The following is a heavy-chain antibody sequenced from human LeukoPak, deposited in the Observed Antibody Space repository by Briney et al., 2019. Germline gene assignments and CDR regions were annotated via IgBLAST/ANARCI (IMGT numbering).Heavy chain of an antibody. Sequence: GGSLRLSCAASGFTFGSYEMHWVRQAPGRGLEWVAVISIDGRIKYNPESVKGRFTISRDNSKSTLYLQMNSLGLEDTALYYCARDGSYSSSWYFDYWGQGTLVTVSS. CDR3: ARDGSYSSSWYFDY. J-gene: IGHJ4*02. D-gene: IGHD6-13*01. V-gene: IGHV3-30*04. CDR1: GFTFGSYE. CDR2: ISIDGRIK.